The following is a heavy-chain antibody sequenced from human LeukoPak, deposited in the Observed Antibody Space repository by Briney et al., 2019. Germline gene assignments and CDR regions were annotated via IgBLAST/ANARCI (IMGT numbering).Heavy chain of an antibody. D-gene: IGHD1-26*01. CDR2: IYTSGST. V-gene: IGHV4-4*07. J-gene: IGHJ4*02. CDR1: GGSISSYY. CDR3: ARDRTHSGSSPFDY. Sequence: PSETLSLTRTVSGGSISSYYWSWIRQPAGKGLEWIGRIYTSGSTNYNPSLKSRVTMSVDTSKNQFSLKLSSVTAAATAVYYCARDRTHSGSSPFDYWGQGTLVTVSS.